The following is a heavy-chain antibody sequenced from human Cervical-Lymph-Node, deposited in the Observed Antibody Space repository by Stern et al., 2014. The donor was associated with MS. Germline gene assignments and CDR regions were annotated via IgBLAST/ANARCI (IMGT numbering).Heavy chain of an antibody. D-gene: IGHD2/OR15-2a*01. J-gene: IGHJ1*01. CDR2: ADPNDGQS. CDR1: GYTFTHYY. CDR3: ATKAFQS. V-gene: IGHV1-69-2*01. Sequence: VQLVQSGTEVKKPGATVKISCKVSGYTFTHYYVHWVKQDPGKGLEWIGLADPNDGQSLYADQFRGRVTITADTSTETSYMELASLKSEDTAVYYCATKAFQSWGQGTLVIVSP.